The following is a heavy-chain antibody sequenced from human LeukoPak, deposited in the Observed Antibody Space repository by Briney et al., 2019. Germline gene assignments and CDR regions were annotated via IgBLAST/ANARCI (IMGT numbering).Heavy chain of an antibody. D-gene: IGHD6-19*01. V-gene: IGHV3-21*01. Sequence: GGSLRLSCAASGFTFSSYSMNWVRQAPGKGLEWVSSISSSSSYIYYADSVKGRFTISRDNAKNSLYLQMNSLRAEDTAVYYCARGGGSGWYVGYYFDYWGQGTLVTVSS. CDR1: GFTFSSYS. CDR2: ISSSSSYI. J-gene: IGHJ4*02. CDR3: ARGGGSGWYVGYYFDY.